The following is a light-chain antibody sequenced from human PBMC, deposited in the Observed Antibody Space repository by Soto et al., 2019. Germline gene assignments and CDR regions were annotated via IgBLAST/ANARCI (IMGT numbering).Light chain of an antibody. V-gene: IGLV2-8*01. CDR3: SSYAGSNNPWV. Sequence: QSVLTQPPSASGSPGQSVTISCTGTSSDVGGYNYVSWYQQHPGKAPKLMSYEVSKRPSGVPDRFSGSKSGNTASLTVSGLQAEDEADYYCSSYAGSNNPWVFGGGTKLTVL. CDR1: SSDVGGYNY. CDR2: EVS. J-gene: IGLJ3*02.